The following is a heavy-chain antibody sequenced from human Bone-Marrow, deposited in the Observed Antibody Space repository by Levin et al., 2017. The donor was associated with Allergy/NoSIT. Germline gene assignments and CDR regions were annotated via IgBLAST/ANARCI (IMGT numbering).Heavy chain of an antibody. CDR3: TILRGSGSFVPGDYGMDV. Sequence: GGSLRLSCTASGFTFGDYAMSWVRQAPGKGLEWVGFIRSKAYGGTTEYAASVKGRFTISRDDSKSIAYLQMNSLKTEDTAVYYCTILRGSGSFVPGDYGMDVWGQGTTVTVSS. V-gene: IGHV3-49*04. CDR1: GFTFGDYA. J-gene: IGHJ6*02. D-gene: IGHD3-10*01. CDR2: IRSKAYGGTT.